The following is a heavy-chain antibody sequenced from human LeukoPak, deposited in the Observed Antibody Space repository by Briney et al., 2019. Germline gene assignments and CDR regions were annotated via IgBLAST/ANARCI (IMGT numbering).Heavy chain of an antibody. CDR1: GFTFSDYW. CDR3: ARVDWGYFDWLLSAPFDY. D-gene: IGHD3-9*01. Sequence: GGSLRLSCAASGFTFSDYWIHWVRQAPGKGLVWVSRINTDGSITNYADSVKGRFSISRDNAKNTLYLQMNSLRAEDTAVYYCARVDWGYFDWLLSAPFDYWGQGTLVTVSS. V-gene: IGHV3-74*01. J-gene: IGHJ4*02. CDR2: INTDGSIT.